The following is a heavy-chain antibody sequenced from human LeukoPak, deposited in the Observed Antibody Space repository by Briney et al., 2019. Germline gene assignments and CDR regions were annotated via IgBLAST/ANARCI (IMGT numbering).Heavy chain of an antibody. CDR1: GFTVSSNY. CDR3: ARDPGSTSSTDAFDI. Sequence: GGSLRLSCAASGFTVSSNYMSWVRQAPGKGLEWVSVIYSGGSTYYADSVKGRFTISRDNSKNTLYLQMNSLRAEDTAVYYCARDPGSTSSTDAFDIWGQGTMVTVSS. D-gene: IGHD2-2*01. V-gene: IGHV3-66*01. CDR2: IYSGGST. J-gene: IGHJ3*02.